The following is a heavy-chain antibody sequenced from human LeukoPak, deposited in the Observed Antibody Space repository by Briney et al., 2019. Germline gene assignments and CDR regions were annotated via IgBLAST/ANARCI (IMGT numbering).Heavy chain of an antibody. CDR1: GFTFSSYS. D-gene: IGHD3-3*01. J-gene: IGHJ3*02. CDR3: AKRSGYHGAFDI. V-gene: IGHV3-23*01. Sequence: GGSLRLSRAASGFTFSSYSMNWVRQAPGKGLEWVSAISGSGGSTYYADSVKGRFTISRDNSKNTLYLQMNSLRAEDTAVYYCAKRSGYHGAFDIWGQGTMVTVSS. CDR2: ISGSGGST.